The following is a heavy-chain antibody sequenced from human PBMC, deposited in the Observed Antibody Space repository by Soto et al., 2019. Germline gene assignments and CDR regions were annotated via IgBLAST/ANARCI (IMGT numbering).Heavy chain of an antibody. Sequence: HPGGSLRLSCAASGFPFSSYAMHWVRQAPGKGLEWVAVILFDGSNKYYADSVKGRFTISRDNSKNTLYLQMNSLRAEDTAVYSCARAFITGTTVPLGYWGQGTLVTVSS. V-gene: IGHV3-33*01. CDR3: ARAFITGTTVPLGY. CDR1: GFPFSSYA. D-gene: IGHD1-7*01. J-gene: IGHJ4*02. CDR2: ILFDGSNK.